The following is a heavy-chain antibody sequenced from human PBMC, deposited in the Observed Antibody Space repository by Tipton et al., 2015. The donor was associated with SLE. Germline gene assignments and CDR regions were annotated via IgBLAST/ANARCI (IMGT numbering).Heavy chain of an antibody. Sequence: LRLSCTVSGGSISSSSYYWGWIRQPPGKGLEWIGSIYYSGGTYYNPSLKSRATISVDTSKNQFSLKLISVTAADTALYYCARLEGGSDWYFDLWGRGTLVTVSS. J-gene: IGHJ2*01. CDR1: GGSISSSSYY. V-gene: IGHV4-39*01. CDR3: ARLEGGSDWYFDL. D-gene: IGHD1-26*01. CDR2: IYYSGGT.